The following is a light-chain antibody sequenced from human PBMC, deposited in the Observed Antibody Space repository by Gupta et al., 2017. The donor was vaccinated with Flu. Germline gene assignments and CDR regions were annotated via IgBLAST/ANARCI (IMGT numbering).Light chain of an antibody. V-gene: IGLV2-14*01. CDR2: EVS. CDR1: SSDVGGYNY. CDR3: SSYTSSTTRV. J-gene: IGLJ3*02. Sequence: SITISCTGTSSDVGGYNYVSWYQQHPGTAPKLMIYEVSNRPSGVSNRFSGSKSGNTASLTISGLQAEDEADYYCSSYTSSTTRVFGGGTKLTVL.